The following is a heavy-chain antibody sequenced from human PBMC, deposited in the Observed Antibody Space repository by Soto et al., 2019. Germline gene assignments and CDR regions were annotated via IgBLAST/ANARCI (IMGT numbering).Heavy chain of an antibody. V-gene: IGHV4-61*01. J-gene: IGHJ4*02. CDR3: GREANYDRSGYLLDW. Sequence: QVQLQESGPGLVKPSETLSLTCTVSGGSVSYDSHYWTWIRQPPGKGLEWIGYIHYTGSTNYNPFLKSRVNLSVDTSKNQVSLEMSSVTAADTAMYYCGREANYDRSGYLLDWWGQGALVTVSS. D-gene: IGHD3-22*01. CDR1: GGSVSYDSHY. CDR2: IHYTGST.